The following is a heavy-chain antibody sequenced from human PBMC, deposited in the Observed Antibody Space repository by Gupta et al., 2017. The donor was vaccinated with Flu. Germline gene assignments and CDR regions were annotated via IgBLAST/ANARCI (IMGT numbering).Heavy chain of an antibody. D-gene: IGHD3-9*01. V-gene: IGHV1-2*01. CDR1: GSMFTGYY. CDR2: INPDNGAT. CDR3: ARDLKGRSDWSDDY. Sequence: QVQLVQSGAAVKKPGASVTVSCKASGSMFTGYYMHWVRQVPGHGLEWMGKINPDNGATDSAKKCQGRVTSSRDTSITTTDTELPGLTFDDTAVYFCARDLKGRSDWSDDYWGQGTRVTGST. J-gene: IGHJ4*02.